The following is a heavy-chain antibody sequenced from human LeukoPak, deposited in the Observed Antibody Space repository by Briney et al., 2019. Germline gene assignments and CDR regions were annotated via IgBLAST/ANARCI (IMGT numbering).Heavy chain of an antibody. CDR2: IRYTGDT. CDR3: AKVPPQRCPGDTCYPIFEY. D-gene: IGHD2-15*01. Sequence: PSETLSLPCTVSGDSISSSYWSWIRHFPGKGLEWIGYIRYTGDTNYKPSFRRRVTISLDTSKNQFFLNLNSVTTADTAIYYCAKVPPQRCPGDTCYPIFEYWGQGNLVSVSS. J-gene: IGHJ4*02. V-gene: IGHV4-59*01. CDR1: GDSISSSY.